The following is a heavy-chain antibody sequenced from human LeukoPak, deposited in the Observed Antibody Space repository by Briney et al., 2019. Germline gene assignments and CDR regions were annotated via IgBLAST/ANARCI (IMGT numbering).Heavy chain of an antibody. D-gene: IGHD7-27*01. V-gene: IGHV4-59*12. J-gene: IGHJ4*02. CDR1: GGSISRYY. Sequence: PSETLSLTCTVSGGSISRYYWSWIRQPPGQGLEWIGYIYYSGSTDYNPSLKSRVIISIDTSKNQFSLKLSSVTAADTAVYYCARVPKLGIGADYFDYWGQGSLVTVSS. CDR3: ARVPKLGIGADYFDY. CDR2: IYYSGST.